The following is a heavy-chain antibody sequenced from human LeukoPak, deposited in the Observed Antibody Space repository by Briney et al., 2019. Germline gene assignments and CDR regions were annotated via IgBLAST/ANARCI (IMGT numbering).Heavy chain of an antibody. D-gene: IGHD1-26*01. V-gene: IGHV1-3*01. CDR2: INAGNGNT. Sequence: ASVKVSCKASGYTFTSYAMHWVRQAPGQRLEWMGWINAGNGNTKYSQKFQGRVTITRATSTSTVYMELSSLRSEDTAVYYCATETVELRVCWGQGTLVTVSS. J-gene: IGHJ4*02. CDR3: ATETVELRVC. CDR1: GYTFTSYA.